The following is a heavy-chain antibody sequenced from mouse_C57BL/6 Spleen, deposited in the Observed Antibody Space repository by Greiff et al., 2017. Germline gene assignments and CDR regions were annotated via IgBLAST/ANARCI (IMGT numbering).Heavy chain of an antibody. CDR1: GFTFSDYY. Sequence: EVTLMESGGGLVQPGGSLKLSCAASGFTFSDYYMYWVRQTPEKRLEWVAYISNGGGSTYYPDTVKGRFTISRDNAKNTLYLQMSRLKSEDTAMYYCARQVDYYGSFYWYCDVWGTGTTVTVSS. D-gene: IGHD1-1*01. J-gene: IGHJ1*03. V-gene: IGHV5-12*01. CDR2: ISNGGGST. CDR3: ARQVDYYGSFYWYCDV.